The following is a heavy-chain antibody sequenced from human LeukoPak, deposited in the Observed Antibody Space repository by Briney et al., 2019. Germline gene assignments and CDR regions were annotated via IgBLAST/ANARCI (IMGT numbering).Heavy chain of an antibody. CDR2: ISSSSSYI. J-gene: IGHJ6*02. D-gene: IGHD1-7*01. CDR1: GFSFSSYS. Sequence: PGGSLRLSCAASGFSFSSYSMNWVRQAPGKGLEWVSSISSSSSYIYYADSVKGRFTISRDNAKNSLYLQMNSLRAEDTAVYYCARDNITGTTGPYYYYGMDVWGQGTTVTVSS. V-gene: IGHV3-21*01. CDR3: ARDNITGTTGPYYYYGMDV.